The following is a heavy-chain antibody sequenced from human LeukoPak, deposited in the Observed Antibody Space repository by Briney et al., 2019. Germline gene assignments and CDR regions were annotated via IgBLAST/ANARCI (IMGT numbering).Heavy chain of an antibody. CDR1: GDSVSGYY. V-gene: IGHV4-34*01. Sequence: SETLSLTCGVSGDSVSGYYWSWIRQPPGKGLEWIGEINHSGSTNYNPSLKSRVTISVDTSKNQFSLKLSSVTAADTAVYYCARGLGYGTVYYYGMDVWGQGTTVTVSS. CDR2: INHSGST. CDR3: ARGLGYGTVYYYGMDV. J-gene: IGHJ6*02. D-gene: IGHD1-7*01.